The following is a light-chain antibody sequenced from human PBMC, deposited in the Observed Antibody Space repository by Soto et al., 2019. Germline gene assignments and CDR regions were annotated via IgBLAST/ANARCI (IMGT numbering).Light chain of an antibody. J-gene: IGLJ1*01. Sequence: QSALTQPASVSGSPGQSITISCTGTSSDVGSYNLVSWYQQHPGKAPKLMIYEGSKRPSGVSNRFSGSKSGNTASLTISGLQAEEEAVYSCCSYAGSRTPLYVFGIGTKVTAL. CDR3: CSYAGSRTPLYV. V-gene: IGLV2-23*01. CDR1: SSDVGSYNL. CDR2: EGS.